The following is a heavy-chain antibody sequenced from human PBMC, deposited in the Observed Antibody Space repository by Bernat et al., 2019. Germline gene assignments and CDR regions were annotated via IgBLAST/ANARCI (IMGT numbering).Heavy chain of an antibody. D-gene: IGHD3/OR15-3a*01. CDR3: ARLGTGTYPPYDH. CDR1: GGSISGYY. Sequence: QVQLQESGPGLVRPSETLSLTCTVSGGSISGYYWSWVRQPPGKGLEQIGYIYYTGSTTYNPSLKSRVTISVDTSTNQFSLRLNSVTAADTAVYYCARLGTGTYPPYDHWGQGTLVTVSS. CDR2: IYYTGST. J-gene: IGHJ4*02. V-gene: IGHV4-59*08.